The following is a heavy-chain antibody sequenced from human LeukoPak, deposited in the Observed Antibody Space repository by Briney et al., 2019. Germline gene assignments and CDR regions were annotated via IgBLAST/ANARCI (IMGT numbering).Heavy chain of an antibody. J-gene: IGHJ4*02. Sequence: SVKVSCKASGYTFTNYGISWVRQAPGQGLEWMGRIIPILGIANYAQKFQGRVTITADKSTSTAYMELSSLRSEDTAVYYCARDKGRGWYFRGYYFDYWGQGTLVTVSS. CDR1: GYTFTNYG. CDR3: ARDKGRGWYFRGYYFDY. CDR2: IIPILGIA. V-gene: IGHV1-69*04. D-gene: IGHD6-19*01.